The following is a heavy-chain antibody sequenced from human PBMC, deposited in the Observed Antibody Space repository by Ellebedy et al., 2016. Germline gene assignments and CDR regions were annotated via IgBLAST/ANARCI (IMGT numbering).Heavy chain of an antibody. Sequence: GGSLRLSCAASGFTFSSYWMHWVRQAPGKGLVWVSRINSDGSSTSYADSVKGRFTISRDNAKNTLYLQMNSLRAEDTAVYYCARGCSSTSCWDYYYYGMDVWGQGTTVTVSS. CDR2: INSDGSST. CDR3: ARGCSSTSCWDYYYYGMDV. CDR1: GFTFSSYW. D-gene: IGHD2-2*01. V-gene: IGHV3-74*01. J-gene: IGHJ6*02.